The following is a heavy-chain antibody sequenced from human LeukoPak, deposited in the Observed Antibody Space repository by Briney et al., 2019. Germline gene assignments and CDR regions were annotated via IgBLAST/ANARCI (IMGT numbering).Heavy chain of an antibody. V-gene: IGHV1-2*02. CDR2: INPNSGGT. Sequence: ASVKVSCKASGYTFTGYYMHWVRQAPGQGLEWMGWINPNSGGTNYAQKFQGRVTMTRDTSISTAYRELSRLRSDDTAVYYCARVGSIVVVPAAILEDYWGQGTLVTVSS. CDR1: GYTFTGYY. D-gene: IGHD2-2*02. J-gene: IGHJ4*02. CDR3: ARVGSIVVVPAAILEDY.